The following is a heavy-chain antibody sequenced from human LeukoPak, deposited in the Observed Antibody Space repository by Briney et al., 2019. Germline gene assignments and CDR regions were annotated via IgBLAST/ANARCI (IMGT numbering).Heavy chain of an antibody. J-gene: IGHJ3*02. CDR1: GFTFSSYA. V-gene: IGHV3-23*01. Sequence: GGSLRLSCAASGFTFSSYAMSWVRQAPGKGLEWVSAISGSGGSTYYADSVKGRFTISRDNSKNTLYLQMNSLRAEDTAVYYSAKTVPFIYGDYGDAFDIWGQGTMVTVSS. CDR3: AKTVPFIYGDYGDAFDI. CDR2: ISGSGGST. D-gene: IGHD4-17*01.